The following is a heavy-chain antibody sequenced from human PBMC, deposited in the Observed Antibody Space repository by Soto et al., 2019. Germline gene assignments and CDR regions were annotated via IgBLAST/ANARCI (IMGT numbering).Heavy chain of an antibody. D-gene: IGHD1-1*01. J-gene: IGHJ6*02. V-gene: IGHV1-69*06. CDR3: ASGMEQRGTPRYYYYGMDV. CDR1: GGTFSSYA. Sequence: QVQLVQSGAEVKKPGSSVKVSCKASGGTFSSYAISWVRQAPGQGLEWMGGIIPIFGTANYAQKFQGRVTITADKSTSTAYLELSSVRSEDTAVYYCASGMEQRGTPRYYYYGMDVWGQGTTVTVSS. CDR2: IIPIFGTA.